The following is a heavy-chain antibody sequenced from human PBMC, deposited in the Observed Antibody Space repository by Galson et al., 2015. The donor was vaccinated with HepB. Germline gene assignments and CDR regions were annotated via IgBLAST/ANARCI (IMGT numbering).Heavy chain of an antibody. CDR2: ISYDGSNK. J-gene: IGHJ4*02. D-gene: IGHD3-10*01. Sequence: SLRLSCAASGFTFSSYAMHWVRQAPGKGLEWVAVISYDGSNKYYADSVKGRFTISRDNSKNTLYLQMNSLRAEDTAVYYCAKDLLLWFGELFPLCDYWGQGTLVTVSS. V-gene: IGHV3-30-3*01. CDR3: AKDLLLWFGELFPLCDY. CDR1: GFTFSSYA.